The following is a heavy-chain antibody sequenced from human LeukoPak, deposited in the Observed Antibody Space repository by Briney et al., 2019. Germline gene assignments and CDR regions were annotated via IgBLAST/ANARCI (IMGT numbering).Heavy chain of an antibody. V-gene: IGHV3-48*01. D-gene: IGHD6-6*01. CDR1: GFTFCSYR. Sequence: PGGALRLSCAASGFTFCSYRVNWVRQAPGKGLEGVSYISSRSSTIYYAHSVKGRSTNSRDNAKNSLYLQMDSLRAEDTAVYYCARDSSGPWFDPWGQGTLVTVSS. CDR3: ARDSSGPWFDP. J-gene: IGHJ5*02. CDR2: ISSRSSTI.